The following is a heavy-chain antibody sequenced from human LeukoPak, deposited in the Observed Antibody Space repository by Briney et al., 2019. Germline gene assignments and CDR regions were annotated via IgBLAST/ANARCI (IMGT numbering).Heavy chain of an antibody. CDR3: AREEWWFDS. CDR1: GFTFHTYW. V-gene: IGHV3-7*01. Sequence: GGSLRLSCAAPGFTFHTYWMTWVRQAPGKGLEWVANIKQDGSEKNYVDSLKGRFTISRDNAKNSVYLQMNSLRVEDTAVYYCAREEWWFDSWGQGTRVTVSS. D-gene: IGHD2-8*01. CDR2: IKQDGSEK. J-gene: IGHJ5*01.